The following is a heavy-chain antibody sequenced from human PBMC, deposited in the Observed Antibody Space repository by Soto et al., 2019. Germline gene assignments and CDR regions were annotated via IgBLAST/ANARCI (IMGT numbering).Heavy chain of an antibody. CDR3: AREGGGIARSSREYYFDY. J-gene: IGHJ4*02. CDR2: IIPIFGTA. D-gene: IGHD6-13*01. Sequence: QVQLVQSGAGVKKPGSSVKVSCKASGGTFSSYAISWVRQAPGQGLEWMGGIIPIFGTANYAQKFQGRDTITADESTRKDYMEMSSLKSEDTAVYYCAREGGGIARSSREYYFDYWGQGTLVTVSS. CDR1: GGTFSSYA. V-gene: IGHV1-69*12.